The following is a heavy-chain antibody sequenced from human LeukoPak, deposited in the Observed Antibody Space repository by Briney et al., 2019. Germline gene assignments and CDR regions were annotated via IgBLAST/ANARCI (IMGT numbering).Heavy chain of an antibody. CDR1: GGSFSGYY. Sequence: PSETLSLTCAVYGGSFSGYYWSWIRQPPGKGLEWIGEINHSGSTNYNPSLKSRVTISVDTSKNQSSLKLSSVTAADTAVYYCAREAQYYYDSSGYYNPIDYWGQGTLVTVSS. CDR2: INHSGST. J-gene: IGHJ4*02. D-gene: IGHD3-22*01. CDR3: AREAQYYYDSSGYYNPIDY. V-gene: IGHV4-34*01.